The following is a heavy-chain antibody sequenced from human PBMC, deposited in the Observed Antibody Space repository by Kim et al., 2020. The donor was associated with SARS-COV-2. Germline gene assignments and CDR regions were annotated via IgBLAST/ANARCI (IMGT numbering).Heavy chain of an antibody. J-gene: IGHJ3*02. CDR2: ISGSGGST. CDR1: GFTFSSYA. D-gene: IGHD6-19*01. V-gene: IGHV3-23*01. Sequence: GGSLRLSCAASGFTFSSYAMSWVRQAPGKGLEWVSAISGSGGSTYYADSVKGRFTISRDNSKNTLYLQMNSLRAEDTAVYYCAKARGHTSSGWSPPMMGFDGMGDAFDIWGQGTMVTVSS. CDR3: AKARGHTSSGWSPPMMGFDGMGDAFDI.